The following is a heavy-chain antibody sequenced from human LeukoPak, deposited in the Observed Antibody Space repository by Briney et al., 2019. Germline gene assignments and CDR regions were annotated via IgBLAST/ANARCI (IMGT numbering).Heavy chain of an antibody. V-gene: IGHV4-4*02. CDR3: AREILGGFNPGAY. D-gene: IGHD1-14*01. CDR2: IHRSGSP. CDR1: LXSTTSNF. Sequence: SEILSLTCTVSLXSTTSNFGSWVRQPPGKGLEWIGEIHRSGSPNYNPSLQSRVTISIDRSRNQIALELSSVTAADTAVYYCAREILGGFNPGAYWGQGTLVTVSS. J-gene: IGHJ4*02.